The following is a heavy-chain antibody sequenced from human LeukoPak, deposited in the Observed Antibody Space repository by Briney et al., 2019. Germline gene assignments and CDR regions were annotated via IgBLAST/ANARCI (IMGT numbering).Heavy chain of an antibody. CDR1: GGSISSYY. D-gene: IGHD6-19*01. CDR3: ARGSPLIGSFWFDP. Sequence: SETLSLTCTVSGGSISSYYWSWIRQPPGKGLEWIGYIYYSGSTYYNPSLKSRVTISVDTSKNQFSLKLSSVTAADTAVYYCARGSPLIGSFWFDPWGQGTLVTVSS. J-gene: IGHJ5*02. V-gene: IGHV4-59*12. CDR2: IYYSGST.